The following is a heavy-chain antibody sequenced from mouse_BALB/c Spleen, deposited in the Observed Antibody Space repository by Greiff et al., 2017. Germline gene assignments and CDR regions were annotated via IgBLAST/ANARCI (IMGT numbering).Heavy chain of an antibody. CDR1: GYTFTSYW. D-gene: IGHD1-1*01. CDR3: TRGDYGTPWFAY. V-gene: IGHV1-5*01. J-gene: IGHJ3*01. Sequence: EVKLEESGTVLARPGASVKMSCKASGYTFTSYWMHWVKQRPGQGLEWIGAIYPGNSDTSYNQKFKGKAKLTAVTSTSTAYMELSSLTNEDSAVYYCTRGDYGTPWFAYWGQGTLVTVSA. CDR2: IYPGNSDT.